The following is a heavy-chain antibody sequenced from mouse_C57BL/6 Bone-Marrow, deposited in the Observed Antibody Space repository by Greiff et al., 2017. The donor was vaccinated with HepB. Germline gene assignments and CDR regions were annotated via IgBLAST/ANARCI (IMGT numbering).Heavy chain of an antibody. J-gene: IGHJ4*01. D-gene: IGHD2-5*01. CDR2: IYPRSGNT. CDR3: AVYYSNYYYAMDY. Sequence: VQLQQSGAELARPGASVKLSCKASGYTFTSYGISWVKQRTGQGLEWIGEIYPRSGNTYYNEKFKGKATLTADKSSSTAYMELRSLTSDDSAVYFCAVYYSNYYYAMDYWGQGTSVTVSS. CDR1: GYTFTSYG. V-gene: IGHV1-81*01.